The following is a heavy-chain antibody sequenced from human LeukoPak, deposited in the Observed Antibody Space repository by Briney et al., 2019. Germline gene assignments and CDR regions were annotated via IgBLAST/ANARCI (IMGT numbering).Heavy chain of an antibody. D-gene: IGHD2-2*02. CDR2: INHSGNA. V-gene: IGHV4-34*01. CDR3: ARYTDCSSTSCFTSWFDP. CDR1: GGSFSGYY. J-gene: IGHJ5*02. Sequence: PSETLSHTCAVSGGSFSGYYWTWIRQPPGKGLEWIGEINHSGNANYNPSLKSRVTISLDMSENHFSLKLTSVTAADTAVYYCARYTDCSSTSCFTSWFDPWGQGTLVTVSS.